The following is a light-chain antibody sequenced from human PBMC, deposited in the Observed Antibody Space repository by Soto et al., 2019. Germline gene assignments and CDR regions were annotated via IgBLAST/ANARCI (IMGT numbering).Light chain of an antibody. CDR2: KAS. V-gene: IGKV1-5*03. J-gene: IGKJ2*01. CDR1: QSITSW. Sequence: DIQMTQSPSTLSASVGDRVTITCRACQSITSWLAWYQQKPGKAPKLLIYKASSLESGVPSRFSGSGSGTEFTLTISSLQPDDFGTYYCQQYDSYPYTFGQGTKLEIK. CDR3: QQYDSYPYT.